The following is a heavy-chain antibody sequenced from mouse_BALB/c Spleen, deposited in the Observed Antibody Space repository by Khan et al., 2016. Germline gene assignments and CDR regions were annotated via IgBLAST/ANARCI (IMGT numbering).Heavy chain of an antibody. J-gene: IGHJ3*01. CDR3: ASDGNYWLAY. V-gene: IGHV1-7*01. CDR1: GYTFTSYW. CDR2: INPSTGYT. Sequence: QVQLKESGAELAKPGASVKMSCKASGYTFTSYWMHWVKQRPGQGLEWIGYINPSTGYTEYNPKFKDKATLTADTSSSTAYMQLSSLTSADSAVDYGASDGNYWLAYWGQGTLVTVSA. D-gene: IGHD2-1*01.